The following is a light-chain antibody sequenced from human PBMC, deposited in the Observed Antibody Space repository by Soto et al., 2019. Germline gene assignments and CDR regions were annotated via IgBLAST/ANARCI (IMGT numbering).Light chain of an antibody. CDR2: DAS. J-gene: IGKJ1*01. CDR1: QSISSW. CDR3: LQYNSYSMWT. Sequence: DIQMTQSPSTLSASVGDRVTITCRASQSISSWLAWYQQKPGKAPKLLIYDASSLESGVPSRFSGSGSGTEFTLTISSLQPDDFATYYCLQYNSYSMWTFGQGTKVEIK. V-gene: IGKV1-5*01.